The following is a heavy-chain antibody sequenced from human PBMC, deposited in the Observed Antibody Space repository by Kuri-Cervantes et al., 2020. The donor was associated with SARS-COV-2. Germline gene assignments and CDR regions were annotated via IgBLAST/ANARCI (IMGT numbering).Heavy chain of an antibody. D-gene: IGHD2-2*01. Sequence: SETLSLTCIVSGGSISNHYWSWIRQPPGKGLEWIGDVYKSGSSNSNPSLKSRVTISVDTSKNQFSLKLSSVTAADTAVYYCATVIVVVPAAIGWSWFDPWGQGTLVTVSS. CDR1: GGSISNHY. J-gene: IGHJ5*02. V-gene: IGHV4-59*08. CDR2: VYKSGSS. CDR3: ATVIVVVPAAIGWSWFDP.